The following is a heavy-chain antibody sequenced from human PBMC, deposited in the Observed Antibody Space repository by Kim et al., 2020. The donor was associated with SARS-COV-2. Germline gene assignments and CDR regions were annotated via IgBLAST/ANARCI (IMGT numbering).Heavy chain of an antibody. CDR2: ISSSSSYI. CDR1: GFTFSSYS. Sequence: GGSLRLSCAASGFTFSSYSMNWVRQAPGKGLEWVSSISSSSSYIYYADSVKGRFTISRDNAKNSLYLQMNSLRAEDTAVYYCARDRLITFGGVILGGGDYWGQGTLVTVSS. J-gene: IGHJ4*02. CDR3: ARDRLITFGGVILGGGDY. V-gene: IGHV3-21*01. D-gene: IGHD3-16*02.